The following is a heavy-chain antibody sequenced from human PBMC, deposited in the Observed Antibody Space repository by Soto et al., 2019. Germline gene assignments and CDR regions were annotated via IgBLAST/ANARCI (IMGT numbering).Heavy chain of an antibody. V-gene: IGHV1-69*13. J-gene: IGHJ4*02. CDR1: GGTCSSYA. Sequence: GASVKVSCKASGGTCSSYAISWVRQAPGQGLEWMGGIIPIFGTANYAQKFQGRVTITADESTSTAYMELSSLRSEDTAVYYCARDHERPFGDSSGYYTDHWGPGTQVTVSS. D-gene: IGHD3-22*01. CDR2: IIPIFGTA. CDR3: ARDHERPFGDSSGYYTDH.